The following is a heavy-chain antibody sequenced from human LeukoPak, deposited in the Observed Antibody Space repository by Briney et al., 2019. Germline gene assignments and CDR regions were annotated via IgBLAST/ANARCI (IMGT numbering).Heavy chain of an antibody. CDR1: GGSISSYY. J-gene: IGHJ4*02. CDR3: ASLYSSSSWARLDY. Sequence: PSETLSLTCTVSGGSISSYYWSWIRQPAGKGLEWIGRIYTSGSTNYNPSLKSRVTMSVDTSKNQFSLKLSSVTAADTAVYYCASLYSSSSWARLDYWGQGTLVTVSS. D-gene: IGHD6-6*01. CDR2: IYTSGST. V-gene: IGHV4-4*07.